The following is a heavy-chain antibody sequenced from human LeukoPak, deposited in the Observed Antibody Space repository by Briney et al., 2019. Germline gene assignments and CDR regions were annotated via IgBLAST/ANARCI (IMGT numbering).Heavy chain of an antibody. Sequence: PGGSLRLSCAASGFSFSGYGMHWVRQAPGKGLKWVAFIRYDGSNEYYADSVKGRFTISRDKSKNTLSLQMNGLRAEDTAVYYCAKDGEGYFDYWGQGTLVTVSS. CDR3: AKDGEGYFDY. CDR2: IRYDGSNE. D-gene: IGHD3-10*01. V-gene: IGHV3-30*02. CDR1: GFSFSGYG. J-gene: IGHJ4*02.